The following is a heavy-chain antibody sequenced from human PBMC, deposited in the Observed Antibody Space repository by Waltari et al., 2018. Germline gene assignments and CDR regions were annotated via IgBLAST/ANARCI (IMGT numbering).Heavy chain of an antibody. J-gene: IGHJ3*02. CDR3: ARDYDI. CDR2: IYGDGNSA. Sequence: EVQLVESGGGLVQPGGSLRLSCAASGFSFSSHWMHWVRRLPGKGLGWLSLIYGDGNSANYAESVKGRFTASRDNAKTTLYLQMNSLRAEDTAVYYCARDYDIRGQGTLVTVSS. V-gene: IGHV3-74*01. CDR1: GFSFSSHW.